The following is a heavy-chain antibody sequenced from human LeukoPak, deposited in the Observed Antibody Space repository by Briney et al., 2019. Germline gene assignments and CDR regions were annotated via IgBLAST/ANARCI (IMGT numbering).Heavy chain of an antibody. CDR1: GGSISSSSYY. Sequence: SETLSLTCTVSGGSISSSSYYWGWIRQPPGKGLEWIGTIYYSGSTYYNPSLKSRVTISVDTSKNQFSLKLSSVTAADTAVYYCASWHYDILTGYFNPSDDWGQGTLVTVSS. V-gene: IGHV4-39*07. CDR2: IYYSGST. J-gene: IGHJ4*02. D-gene: IGHD3-9*01. CDR3: ASWHYDILTGYFNPSDD.